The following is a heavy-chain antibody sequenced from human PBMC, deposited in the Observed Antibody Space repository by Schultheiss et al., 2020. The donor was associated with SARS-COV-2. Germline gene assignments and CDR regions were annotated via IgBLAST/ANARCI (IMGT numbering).Heavy chain of an antibody. CDR1: GYTFTSYY. CDR3: ARAMVAMDEFPLLDY. V-gene: IGHV1-2*02. Sequence: GGSLRLSCKASGYTFTSYYMHWVRQAPGQGLEWMGWINPNSGGTNYAQKFQGRVTMTRDTSISTAYMELSRLRSDDTAVYYCARAMVAMDEFPLLDYWGQGTLVTVSS. J-gene: IGHJ4*02. CDR2: INPNSGGT. D-gene: IGHD5-12*01.